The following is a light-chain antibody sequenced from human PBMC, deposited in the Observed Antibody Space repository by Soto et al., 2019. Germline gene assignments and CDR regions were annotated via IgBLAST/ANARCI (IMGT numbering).Light chain of an antibody. CDR1: QTVRNNY. CDR3: QKFSSYAPT. Sequence: EFVLTQSPGTLSLSPGERATLSFSASQTVRNNYLARYQQRPGQAPMLLVYDASSRATGIPDRFSGGGSGTDFTLTIIRLEPEEFSVYYCQKFSSYAPTFGGGTKVDIK. V-gene: IGKV3-20*01. J-gene: IGKJ4*01. CDR2: DAS.